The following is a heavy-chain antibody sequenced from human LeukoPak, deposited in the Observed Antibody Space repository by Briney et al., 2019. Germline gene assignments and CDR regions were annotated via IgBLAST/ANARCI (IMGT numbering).Heavy chain of an antibody. V-gene: IGHV3-30*18. CDR2: ISYDGSNK. CDR1: GFTFSSYD. Sequence: GRSLRLSCAASGFTFSSYDMHWVRQAPGKGLEWVAVISYDGSNKYYADSVKGRFTISRDNSKNTLYLQMNNLRAEDTAVYYCANAYYYDSSGYYFDYWGQGTLVTVSS. J-gene: IGHJ4*02. D-gene: IGHD3-22*01. CDR3: ANAYYYDSSGYYFDY.